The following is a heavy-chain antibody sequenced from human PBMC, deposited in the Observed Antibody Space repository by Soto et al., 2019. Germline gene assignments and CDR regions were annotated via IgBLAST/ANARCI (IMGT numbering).Heavy chain of an antibody. J-gene: IGHJ6*03. D-gene: IGHD2-2*01. CDR3: AKDHQLDIVVVPAEVTYYYYYMDV. V-gene: IGHV3-9*01. Sequence: GGSLRLSCAASGFTFDDYAMHWVRQAPGKGLEGVSGISWNSGSIGYADSVKGRFTISRDNAKNSLYLQMNSLRAEDTALYYCAKDHQLDIVVVPAEVTYYYYYMDVWGKGTTVTVSS. CDR1: GFTFDDYA. CDR2: ISWNSGSI.